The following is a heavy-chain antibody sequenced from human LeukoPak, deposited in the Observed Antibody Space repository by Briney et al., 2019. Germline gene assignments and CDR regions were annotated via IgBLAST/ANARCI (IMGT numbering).Heavy chain of an antibody. J-gene: IGHJ6*02. CDR1: GYSFTSYW. D-gene: IGHD2-2*01. V-gene: IGHV5-51*01. CDR3: ARSIVVVPAAMGYYYYGMDV. CDR2: IYPGDSDT. Sequence: GESLKISCKGSGYSFTSYWIGWVRQMPGKGLEWMGIIYPGDSDTRYSPSFQGQVTISADKSISTAYLQWSSLKASDTAMYYCARSIVVVPAAMGYYYYGMDVWGQGTMVTVSS.